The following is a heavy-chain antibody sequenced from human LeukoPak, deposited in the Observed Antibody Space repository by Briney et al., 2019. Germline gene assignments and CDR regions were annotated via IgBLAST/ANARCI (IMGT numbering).Heavy chain of an antibody. D-gene: IGHD3-10*01. J-gene: IGHJ6*04. CDR1: GYTFTSYF. CDR3: ARDLLPSGGMDV. Sequence: EASVKVSCKASGYTFTSYFMHWVRQAPGQGLGWMGIINPSGGSTSYAQKFQGRVTMTRDTSTSTVYMELSSLRSEDTAVYYCARDLLPSGGMDVRGKGTTVTVSS. CDR2: INPSGGST. V-gene: IGHV1-46*01.